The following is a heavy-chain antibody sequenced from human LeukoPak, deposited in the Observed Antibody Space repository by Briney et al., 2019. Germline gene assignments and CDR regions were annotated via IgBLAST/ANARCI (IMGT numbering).Heavy chain of an antibody. D-gene: IGHD6-13*01. J-gene: IGHJ3*02. CDR2: IYYSGST. V-gene: IGHV4-31*03. Sequence: SETLSLTCTVSGGSISSGGYYWSWIRQHPGKGLEWIGYIYYSGSTYYNPSLKSRVTISVDTSKNQFSLKLSSVTAADTAVYYCARSRYSSSADGFDIWGQGSKVTVCS. CDR3: ARSRYSSSADGFDI. CDR1: GGSISSGGYY.